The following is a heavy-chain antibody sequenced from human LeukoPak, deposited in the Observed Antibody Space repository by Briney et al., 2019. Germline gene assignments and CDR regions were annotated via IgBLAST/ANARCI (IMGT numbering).Heavy chain of an antibody. V-gene: IGHV3-21*01. D-gene: IGHD6-13*01. J-gene: IGHJ5*02. CDR3: ARMGVSSSWSDNWFDP. CDR1: GFTFSSFS. CDR2: IDSSSRNI. Sequence: GSLRLSCAASGFTFSSFSMNWVRQAPGKGLEWVSSIDSSSRNIYYSDSVKGRFTISRDNAKNSLYLQIHSLRAEDTALYYCARMGVSSSWSDNWFDPWGQGTLVTVSS.